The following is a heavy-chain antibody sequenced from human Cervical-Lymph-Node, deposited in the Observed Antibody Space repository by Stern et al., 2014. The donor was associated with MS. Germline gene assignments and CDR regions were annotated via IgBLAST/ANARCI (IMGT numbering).Heavy chain of an antibody. J-gene: IGHJ4*02. CDR1: GGTFSNYA. Sequence: QVQLVQSGAEVKKPGSSVKVSCKTSGGTFSNYAISWVRQAPGQGLEWMGGITPIFDATNYAQKFQGRTTITADESTRTAYMELSSLRSDDTAMYYCARGDSEAPIYYFDYWGQGTLVTVSS. CDR2: ITPIFDAT. V-gene: IGHV1-69*01. D-gene: IGHD2-21*01. CDR3: ARGDSEAPIYYFDY.